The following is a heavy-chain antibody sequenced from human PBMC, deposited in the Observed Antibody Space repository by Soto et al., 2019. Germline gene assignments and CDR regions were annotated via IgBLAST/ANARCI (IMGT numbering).Heavy chain of an antibody. J-gene: IGHJ6*02. CDR1: GFTFSSYG. CDR2: IWYDGSNK. D-gene: IGHD4-17*01. V-gene: IGHV3-33*01. Sequence: QVQLVESEGGVVQPGRSLRLSCAASGFTFSSYGMHWLSQAPGKGLEWVAVIWYDGSNKYYADSVKGRFTISRDNSKNTLYLQMNSLRAEDTAVYYCARDPEMTTVTSDYYYYGMDVWGQGTTVTVSS. CDR3: ARDPEMTTVTSDYYYYGMDV.